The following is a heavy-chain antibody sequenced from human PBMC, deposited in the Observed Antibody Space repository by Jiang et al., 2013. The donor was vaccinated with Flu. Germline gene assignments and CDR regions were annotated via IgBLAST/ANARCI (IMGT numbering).Heavy chain of an antibody. CDR3: AREPYSSSSYYYYGMDV. Sequence: LLKPSETLSLTCTVSGDSISGYYWSWIRQPPGKGLEWIGYIYYSGSTNYNPSLKSRVTISADTSKNQFSLKLSSVTAADTAVYYCAREPYSSSSYYYYGMDVWGQGTTVTVSS. V-gene: IGHV4-59*01. J-gene: IGHJ6*02. D-gene: IGHD6-6*01. CDR2: IYYSGST. CDR1: GDSISGYY.